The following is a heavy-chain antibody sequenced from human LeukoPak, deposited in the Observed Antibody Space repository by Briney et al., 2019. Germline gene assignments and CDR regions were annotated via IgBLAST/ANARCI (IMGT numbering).Heavy chain of an antibody. J-gene: IGHJ6*03. V-gene: IGHV4-4*02. CDR1: GASISSPNW. Sequence: SETLSLTCAVSGASISSPNWWSWVRQPPGKGLEWIGEIYHSGSTNYNPSLESRATISVDKSKNQFSLKLNSVTAADTAVYYCARAYYYYMDVWGKGTTVTISS. CDR3: ARAYYYYMDV. CDR2: IYHSGST.